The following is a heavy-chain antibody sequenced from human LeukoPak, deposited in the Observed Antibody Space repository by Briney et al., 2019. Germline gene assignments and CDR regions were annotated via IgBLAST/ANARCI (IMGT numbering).Heavy chain of an antibody. V-gene: IGHV1-18*01. CDR3: ARSVMGGAFDI. J-gene: IGHJ3*02. CDR1: GYTFTSYG. D-gene: IGHD3-16*01. CDR2: ISACNGNT. Sequence: VASVKVSCKASGYTFTSYGISWVRQAPGQGLEWMVWISACNGNTNYAQKLQGRVTMTTDTSPSTAYMELRSLRSDDTAVYYCARSVMGGAFDIWGQGTMVTVSS.